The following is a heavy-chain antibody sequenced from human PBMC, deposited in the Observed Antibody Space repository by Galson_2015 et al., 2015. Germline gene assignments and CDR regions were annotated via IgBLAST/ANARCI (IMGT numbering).Heavy chain of an antibody. Sequence: ALRLSCAASGFTFSSYAMSWVRQAPGKGLEWVSAVSGSGGSTYYADSVKGRLTISRDISKNTLYLQMNSLRAEDTAVYYCEKDSIVWYPDYWGQGTLVTVSS. J-gene: IGHJ4*02. V-gene: IGHV3-23*01. D-gene: IGHD6-19*01. CDR3: EKDSIVWYPDY. CDR2: VSGSGGST. CDR1: GFTFSSYA.